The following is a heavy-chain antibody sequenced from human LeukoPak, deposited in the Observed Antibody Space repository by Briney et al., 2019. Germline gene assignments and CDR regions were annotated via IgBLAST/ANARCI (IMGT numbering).Heavy chain of an antibody. J-gene: IGHJ4*02. V-gene: IGHV4-59*08. D-gene: IGHD6-13*01. CDR3: ARGGPKYSSSWDYFDY. CDR2: ISYSGSA. CDR1: GASVSSFY. Sequence: SETLSLTCTVSGASVSSFYWSWIRQPPGKGLEWIGYISYSGSANYNPSLKSRVTISVDTSKNQFSLKLSSVTAADTAVYYCARGGPKYSSSWDYFDYRGQGTLVTVSS.